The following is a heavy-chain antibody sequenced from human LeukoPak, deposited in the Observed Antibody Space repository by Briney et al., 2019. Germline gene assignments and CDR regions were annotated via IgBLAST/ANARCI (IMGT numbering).Heavy chain of an antibody. D-gene: IGHD6-6*01. CDR3: ATFLAVIAARDSLYFQH. V-gene: IGHV3-23*01. J-gene: IGHJ1*01. Sequence: GGSLRLSCGASGFTFSKYAMSWVRQAPGKGLEWVSGVSGSGGVTYYADSVKGRFTISRDNSKNTLHLQMNSLRAVDTAVYYCATFLAVIAARDSLYFQHWGQGTLVSVSS. CDR1: GFTFSKYA. CDR2: VSGSGGVT.